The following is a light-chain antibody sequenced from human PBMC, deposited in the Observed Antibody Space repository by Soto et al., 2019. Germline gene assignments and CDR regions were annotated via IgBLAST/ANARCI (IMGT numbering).Light chain of an antibody. J-gene: IGKJ5*01. CDR2: GAS. CDR3: QQYGSSPFT. Sequence: VMTQSPATLSLYPGERATLSCRASQSINSKLVWYQQKPGQAPRFLIYGASTRATGIPDRFSGSESGTDFTLTISRLEPEDFVVYYCQQYGSSPFTFGQGTRPAIK. CDR1: QSINSK. V-gene: IGKV3-20*01.